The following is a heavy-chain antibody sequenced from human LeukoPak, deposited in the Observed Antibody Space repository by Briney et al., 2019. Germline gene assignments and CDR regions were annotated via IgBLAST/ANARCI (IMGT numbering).Heavy chain of an antibody. CDR3: ARAASGYSYGDYFDY. CDR2: IIPILGIA. D-gene: IGHD5-18*01. V-gene: IGHV1-69*04. CDR1: GYTFTGYY. J-gene: IGHJ4*02. Sequence: GASVKVSCKASGYTFTGYYMHWVRQAPGQGLEWMGRIIPILGIANYAQKFQGRVTITADKSTSTAYMELSSLRSEDTAVYYCARAASGYSYGDYFDYWGQGTLVTVSS.